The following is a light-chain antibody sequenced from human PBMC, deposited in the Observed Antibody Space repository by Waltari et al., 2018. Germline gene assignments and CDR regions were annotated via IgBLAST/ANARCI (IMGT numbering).Light chain of an antibody. Sequence: QSALTQPASVSGSPGQSITIPCTATSSDVGRYNFVPWYQQHPGKAPQLIIYEVNKRPSGVSNRLSGSKSGNTASLTISGLQAEDESDYYCCSYAGRSTWVFGGGTKVTVL. CDR1: SSDVGRYNF. J-gene: IGLJ3*02. V-gene: IGLV2-23*02. CDR2: EVN. CDR3: CSYAGRSTWV.